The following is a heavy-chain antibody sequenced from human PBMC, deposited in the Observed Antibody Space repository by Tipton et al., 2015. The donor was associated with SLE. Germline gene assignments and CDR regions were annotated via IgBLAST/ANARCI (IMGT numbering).Heavy chain of an antibody. Sequence: TLSLTCTVSGGSISSGDYYWSWISQPPGKGLEWVGEICDSGNTNYNPSLKSRVTITLDKSRNQYSLKLSSVTAAATAGYYCARVNGGRAQCDYWGQGTLVSVSS. J-gene: IGHJ4*02. CDR3: ARVNGGRAQCDY. CDR2: ICDSGNT. V-gene: IGHV4-61*08. CDR1: GGSISSGDYY. D-gene: IGHD1-26*01.